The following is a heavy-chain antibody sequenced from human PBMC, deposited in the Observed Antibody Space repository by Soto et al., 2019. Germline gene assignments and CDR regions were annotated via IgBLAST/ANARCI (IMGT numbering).Heavy chain of an antibody. D-gene: IGHD1-20*01. CDR2: IYTSGGT. CDR3: ARGNVTGVDYGLDV. Sequence: SETLSLTCTVSGGSISTYYWSWIRQPAGKGLEWIGRIYTSGGTNYSPSLKSRVTMSRDTSKKQFFLNLSSVTAADTAVYYCARGNVTGVDYGLDVWGQGTTVTVSS. V-gene: IGHV4-4*07. CDR1: GGSISTYY. J-gene: IGHJ6*02.